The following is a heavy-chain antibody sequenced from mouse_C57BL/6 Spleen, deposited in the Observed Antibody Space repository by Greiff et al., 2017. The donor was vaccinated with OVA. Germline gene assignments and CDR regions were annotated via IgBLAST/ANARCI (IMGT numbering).Heavy chain of an antibody. CDR2: IDPSDSYT. CDR3: ARSYYYGTSGGYAMDY. CDR1: GYTFTTYW. V-gene: IGHV1-50*01. D-gene: IGHD1-1*01. J-gene: IGHJ4*01. Sequence: VKLQQPGAELVKPGASVKLSCKASGYTFTTYWMQWVKQRPGQGLEWIGEIDPSDSYTNYNQKFKGKATLTVDTSSSTAYMQLSSLTSEDSAVYYYARSYYYGTSGGYAMDYWGQGTSVTVSS.